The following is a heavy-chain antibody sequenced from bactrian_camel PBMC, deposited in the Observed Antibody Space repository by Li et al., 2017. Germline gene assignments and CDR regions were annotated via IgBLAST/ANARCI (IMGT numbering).Heavy chain of an antibody. J-gene: IGHJ6*01. CDR1: GFAIVKYG. CDR3: ATSIMPRRPTLATSRAFGY. D-gene: IGHD4*01. CDR2: IDRDGSNT. V-gene: IGHV3-2*01. Sequence: HVQLVESGGGSVQPGGSLRLSCVASGFAIVKYGMSWIRQAPGKGLEWVTSIDRDGSNTYYAESVKGRFTISRDNAKNTVYLQMNDLTSEDTALYYCATSIMPRRPTLATSRAFGYWGQGTQVTVS.